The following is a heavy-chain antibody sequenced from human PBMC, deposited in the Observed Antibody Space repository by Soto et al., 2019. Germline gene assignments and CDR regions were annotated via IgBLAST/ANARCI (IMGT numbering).Heavy chain of an antibody. CDR1: GYTFTRYY. D-gene: IGHD3-16*01. J-gene: IGHJ1*01. CDR2: INPSGGST. CDR3: ARTLTPNPAEYFQH. V-gene: IGHV1-46*03. Sequence: QVQLVQSGAEAKKPGASVKVSCKASGYTFTRYYMHWVRQAPGQGLEWMGIINPSGGSTTYAQKGQGRVTMTRDTSTSTVYMELSSLRSEDTAVYYCARTLTPNPAEYFQHWGQGTLVTVSS.